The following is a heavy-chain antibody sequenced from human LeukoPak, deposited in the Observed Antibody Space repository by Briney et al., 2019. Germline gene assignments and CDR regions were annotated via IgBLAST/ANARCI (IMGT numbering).Heavy chain of an antibody. Sequence: SVKVSCKASGGTFSSYTISWVRQAPGQGLEWMGRIIPILGIANYAQKFQGRVTITADKSTSTAYMELSSLRSEDTAVYYCAKDGQQLGWFDPWGQGTLVTVSS. J-gene: IGHJ5*02. D-gene: IGHD6-13*01. V-gene: IGHV1-69*04. CDR1: GGTFSSYT. CDR3: AKDGQQLGWFDP. CDR2: IIPILGIA.